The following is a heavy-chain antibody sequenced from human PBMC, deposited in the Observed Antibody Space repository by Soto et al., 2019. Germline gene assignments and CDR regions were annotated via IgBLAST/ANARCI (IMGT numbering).Heavy chain of an antibody. Sequence: GGSLRLSCAASGFTFSDYYMSWIRQAPGKGLEWVSYISSSSSYTNYADSVKGRFTISRDNAKNSLYLQMNSLRAEDTAVYYCARGGYGDYVPHNDAFDIWGQGTMVTVSS. CDR1: GFTFSDYY. V-gene: IGHV3-11*06. CDR3: ARGGYGDYVPHNDAFDI. J-gene: IGHJ3*02. CDR2: ISSSSSYT. D-gene: IGHD4-17*01.